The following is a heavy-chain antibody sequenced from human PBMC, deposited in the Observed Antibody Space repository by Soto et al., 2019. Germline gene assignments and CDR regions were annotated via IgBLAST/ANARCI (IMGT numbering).Heavy chain of an antibody. D-gene: IGHD6-19*01. CDR1: GYSFTTYW. V-gene: IGHV5-51*03. CDR3: ARRPKFSSGWLFDY. J-gene: IGHJ4*02. CDR2: IYPGDSDT. Sequence: EVQLVQSGAEVKKPGESLKISCKASGYSFTTYWIGWVRQMPGKGLEWMGIIYPGDSDTSYSPSFQGQVTISADKSITTAHLQWSSLKASDTAMYYCARRPKFSSGWLFDYWGQGTLVTVSS.